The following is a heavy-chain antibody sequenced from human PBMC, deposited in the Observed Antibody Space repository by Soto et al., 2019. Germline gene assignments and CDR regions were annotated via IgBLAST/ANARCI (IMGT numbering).Heavy chain of an antibody. D-gene: IGHD6-19*01. V-gene: IGHV4-31*03. CDR3: ARARVAGTDYYYYYGMDV. Sequence: NPSETLSLTCTVSGGSISSGGYYWSWIRQHPGKGLEWIGYIYYSGSTYYNPSLKSRVTISVDTSKNQFSLKLSSVTAADTAVYYCARARVAGTDYYYYYGMDVWGQGTTVTVSS. J-gene: IGHJ6*02. CDR1: GGSISSGGYY. CDR2: IYYSGST.